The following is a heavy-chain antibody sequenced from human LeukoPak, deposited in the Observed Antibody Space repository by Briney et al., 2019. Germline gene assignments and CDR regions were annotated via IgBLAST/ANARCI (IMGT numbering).Heavy chain of an antibody. CDR1: GFTFTSYW. CDR2: IKEDGSVK. J-gene: IGHJ4*02. D-gene: IGHD2-2*01. V-gene: IGHV3-7*03. Sequence: GGSLRLSCAASGFTFTSYWMSWLRQTPGKGLEWMANIKEDGSVKSYVDSVQGRFIISRGNAKNTLYLQMNSLRAEDTALYYCARIVVGVTGNDYWGQGTLVTVSS. CDR3: ARIVVGVTGNDY.